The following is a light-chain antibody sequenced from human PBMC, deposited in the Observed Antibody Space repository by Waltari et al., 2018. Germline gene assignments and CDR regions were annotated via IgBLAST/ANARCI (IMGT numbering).Light chain of an antibody. CDR3: QQYGNSLWT. V-gene: IGKV3-20*01. Sequence: EIVLTQSPGTLSSYPGERATPSCRASQSVTSNYLAWYQQRPGQAPRLLIYGASSKATAIPDRFSGSGSGTDFTLTISRLEPEDFAVYYCQQYGNSLWTFGQGTKVEIK. CDR1: QSVTSNY. J-gene: IGKJ1*01. CDR2: GAS.